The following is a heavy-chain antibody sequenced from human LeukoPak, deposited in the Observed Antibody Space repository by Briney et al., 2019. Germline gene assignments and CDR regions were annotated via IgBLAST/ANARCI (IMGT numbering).Heavy chain of an antibody. CDR2: IKQDGSEK. V-gene: IGHV3-7*01. Sequence: GGSLRLSCAASGFTFSSYWMSWVRQAPGKGLEWVANIKQDGSEKYYVDSVKGRFTISRDNAKNSLYLHMNSLRAEDTAVYYCARDSSRAWYYYDSSGSTFDPWGQGTLVTVSS. J-gene: IGHJ5*02. CDR3: ARDSSRAWYYYDSSGSTFDP. CDR1: GFTFSSYW. D-gene: IGHD3-22*01.